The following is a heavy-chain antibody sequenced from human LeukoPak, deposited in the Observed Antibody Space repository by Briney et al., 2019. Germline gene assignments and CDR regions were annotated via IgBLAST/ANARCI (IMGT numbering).Heavy chain of an antibody. CDR2: ISSSGSTI. V-gene: IGHV3-11*01. D-gene: IGHD6-13*01. J-gene: IGHJ6*02. Sequence: GGSLRLSCAASGFTFGDYYMSWIRQAPGKGLEWVSYISSSGSTIYHADSVKGRFTISRDNAKNSLYLQMNSLRAEDTAVYYCARDAVVQQQLDYYYGMDVWGQGTTVTVSS. CDR1: GFTFGDYY. CDR3: ARDAVVQQQLDYYYGMDV.